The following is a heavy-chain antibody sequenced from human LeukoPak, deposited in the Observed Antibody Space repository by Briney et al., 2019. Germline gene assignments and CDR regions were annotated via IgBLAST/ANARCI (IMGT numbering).Heavy chain of an antibody. D-gene: IGHD2-2*01. CDR3: ARTRQPAAMRGGWFDP. J-gene: IGHJ5*02. CDR1: GYTFTSYG. Sequence: ASVKVSCKASGYTFTSYGISWVRQAPGQGLEWMGWISAYNGNTNYAQKLQGRVTMTTDTSTSTAYMELRSLRSDDTAVYYCARTRQPAAMRGGWFDPWGQGTLVTVSS. CDR2: ISAYNGNT. V-gene: IGHV1-18*01.